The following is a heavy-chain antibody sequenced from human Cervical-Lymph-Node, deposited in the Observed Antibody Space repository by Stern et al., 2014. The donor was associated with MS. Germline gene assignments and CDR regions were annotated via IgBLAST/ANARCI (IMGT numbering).Heavy chain of an antibody. D-gene: IGHD5-18*01. CDR1: GFRVSTNF. Sequence: EVQLVESGGGLIQPGGSLRLSCAASGFRVSTNFMSWVRQAPGKGLEWVSLMYSRGGANYADSVKGRFTISRDSSKNTLYLQMSDLRAEDTAVYYCARKTDTAVGGDYWGPGTLVTVSS. CDR3: ARKTDTAVGGDY. J-gene: IGHJ4*02. V-gene: IGHV3-53*01. CDR2: MYSRGGA.